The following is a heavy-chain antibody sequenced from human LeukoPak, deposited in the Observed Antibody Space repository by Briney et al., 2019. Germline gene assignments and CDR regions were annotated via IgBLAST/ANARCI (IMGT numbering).Heavy chain of an antibody. CDR2: IYTSGST. J-gene: IGHJ4*02. CDR3: ARVSSNYGLNYFDY. D-gene: IGHD4-11*01. V-gene: IGHV4-4*07. CDR1: GGSISSYY. Sequence: SETLSLTCTVSGGSISSYYWSWIRQPAGKGLEWIGRIYTSGSTYYSPSLKSRVTISVDTSKNQFSLKLSSVTAADTAVYYCARVSSNYGLNYFDYWGQGTLVTVSS.